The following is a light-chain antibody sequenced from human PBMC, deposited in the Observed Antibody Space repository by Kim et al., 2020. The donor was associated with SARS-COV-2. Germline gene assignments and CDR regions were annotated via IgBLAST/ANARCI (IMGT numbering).Light chain of an antibody. J-gene: IGKJ1*01. CDR2: GAS. CDR3: KQDNNWHTT. V-gene: IGKV3-15*01. Sequence: VLQGERPTSPRGASQSVSCTLPWYQQKPGQAPRLSTYGASTRAIAIQARFSGRGFGTELTLPISSLQPEDFAVYYCKQDNNWHTTFGQGTKVDIK. CDR1: QSVSCT.